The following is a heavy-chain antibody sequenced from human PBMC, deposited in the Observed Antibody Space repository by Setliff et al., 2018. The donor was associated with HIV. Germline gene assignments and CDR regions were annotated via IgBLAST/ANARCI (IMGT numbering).Heavy chain of an antibody. CDR3: ARVLLRTNPLYGVASNWFDP. J-gene: IGHJ5*02. V-gene: IGHV3-7*03. Sequence: GGSLRLSCAASGFTFSRYWMSWVRQAPGKGLEWVANIKQDGSEKYYVDSVKGRFIISRDNAKKSLYLQMNSLRAEDTAVYYCARVLLRTNPLYGVASNWFDPWGQGTLVTVSS. D-gene: IGHD2-8*01. CDR2: IKQDGSEK. CDR1: GFTFSRYW.